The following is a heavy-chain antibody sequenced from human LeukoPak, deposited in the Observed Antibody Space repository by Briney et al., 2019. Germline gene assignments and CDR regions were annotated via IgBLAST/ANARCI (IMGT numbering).Heavy chain of an antibody. CDR1: GFTFDDYA. CDR3: ALARTYDSSGYYS. J-gene: IGHJ4*02. CDR2: ISWNSGSI. Sequence: GGSLRLSCAASGFTFDDYAMHWVRQAPGKGLEWVSGISWNSGSIGYADSVKGRFTISRDNAKNSLYLQMNSLRAEDTALYYCALARTYDSSGYYSWGQGTLVTVSS. V-gene: IGHV3-9*01. D-gene: IGHD3-22*01.